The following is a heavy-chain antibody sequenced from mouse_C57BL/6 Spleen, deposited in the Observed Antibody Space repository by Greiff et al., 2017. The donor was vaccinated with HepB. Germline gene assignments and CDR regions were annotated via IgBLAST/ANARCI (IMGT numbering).Heavy chain of an antibody. CDR1: GYTFTSYW. V-gene: IGHV1-50*01. CDR2: IDPSDSYT. CDR3: ARPTEVAGQYYCDY. J-gene: IGHJ2*01. Sequence: VQLQQSGAELVKPGASVKLSCKASGYTFTSYWMQWVKQRPGQGLEWIGEIDPSDSYTNYNQKFKGKATLTVDTSSSTAYMQLSSLTPEDSAVSYCARPTEVAGQYYCDYWGQGTTLTVAA. D-gene: IGHD1-1*01.